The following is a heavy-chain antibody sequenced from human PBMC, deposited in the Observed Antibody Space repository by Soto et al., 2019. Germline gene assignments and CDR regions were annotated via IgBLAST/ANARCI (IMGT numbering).Heavy chain of an antibody. Sequence: GGSLRLSCAASGFTFSSYAMHWVRQAPGKGLEYVSAISSNGGSTYYANSVKGRFTISRDNSKNTLYLQMGSLRAEDMAVYYCARGYYDSSGVLGYWGQGTLVTVSS. J-gene: IGHJ4*02. V-gene: IGHV3-64*01. CDR1: GFTFSSYA. D-gene: IGHD3-22*01. CDR3: ARGYYDSSGVLGY. CDR2: ISSNGGST.